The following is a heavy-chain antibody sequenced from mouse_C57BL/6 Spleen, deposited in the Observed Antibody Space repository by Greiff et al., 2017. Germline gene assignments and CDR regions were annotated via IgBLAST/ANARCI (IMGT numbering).Heavy chain of an antibody. D-gene: IGHD2-2*01. CDR3: ARGGYESGGYFGC. Sequence: EVQLVESGGGLVKPGGSLKLSCAASGFTFSDYGMHWVRQAPEKGLEWVAYISSGSSTIYYADTVKGRFTISRDNAKNTLFLQMTSLRSEDTAMYYCARGGYESGGYFGCRGQGPTLSASS. V-gene: IGHV5-17*01. J-gene: IGHJ2*01. CDR2: ISSGSSTI. CDR1: GFTFSDYG.